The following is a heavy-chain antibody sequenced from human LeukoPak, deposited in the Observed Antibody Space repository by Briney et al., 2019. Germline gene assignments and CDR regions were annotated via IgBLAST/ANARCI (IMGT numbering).Heavy chain of an antibody. J-gene: IGHJ6*02. CDR3: VKDDDCSSTSCYVYYYYGMDV. CDR2: ISSNGGST. Sequence: GGSLRLSCSASGFTFSSYAMHWVRQVPGKGLEYVSAISSNGGSTYYADSVKGRFTISRDNSKNTLYLQMSSLRAEDTAVYYCVKDDDCSSTSCYVYYYYGMDVWGQGTTVTVSS. V-gene: IGHV3-64D*09. D-gene: IGHD2-2*01. CDR1: GFTFSSYA.